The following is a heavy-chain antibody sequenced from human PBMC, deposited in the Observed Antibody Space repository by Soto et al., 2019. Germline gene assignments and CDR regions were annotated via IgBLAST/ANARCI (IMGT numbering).Heavy chain of an antibody. J-gene: IGHJ4*02. Sequence: SETLSLTCTVSGGSISSGGYYWNWIRQHPGKGLEWIGYIYYSGSTYYNPSLKSRVTISVDRSKNQFSLKLSSVTAADTAVYYCARTPPLGYFDYWGQGTLVTVSS. V-gene: IGHV4-31*03. CDR3: ARTPPLGYFDY. CDR2: IYYSGST. CDR1: GGSISSGGYY.